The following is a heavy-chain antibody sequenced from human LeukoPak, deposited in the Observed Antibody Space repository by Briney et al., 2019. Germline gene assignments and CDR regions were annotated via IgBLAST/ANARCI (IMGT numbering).Heavy chain of an antibody. CDR2: MNPNSGNT. Sequence: ASVKVSCKASGYTFTSYDINWVRQATGQGLEWMGWMNPNSGNTGYAQKFQGRVTMTRNTSISTAYMGLSSLRSEDTAVYYCARGAGSTLYHYYGMDVWGQGTTVTVSS. CDR3: ARGAGSTLYHYYGMDV. J-gene: IGHJ6*02. V-gene: IGHV1-8*01. D-gene: IGHD3-10*01. CDR1: GYTFTSYD.